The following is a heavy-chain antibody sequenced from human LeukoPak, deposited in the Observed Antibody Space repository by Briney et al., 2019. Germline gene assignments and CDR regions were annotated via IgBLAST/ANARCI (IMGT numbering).Heavy chain of an antibody. V-gene: IGHV1-18*01. D-gene: IGHD6-6*01. CDR2: ISAYNGNT. J-gene: IGHJ4*02. CDR1: GYTFISYG. Sequence: ASVKVSCKASGYTFISYGISWVRQAPGQGLEWMGWISAYNGNTNYAQKLQGRVTMTTDTSTSTAYMELRSLRSDDTAVYYCARDHIAARLPHYWGQGTLVTVSS. CDR3: ARDHIAARLPHY.